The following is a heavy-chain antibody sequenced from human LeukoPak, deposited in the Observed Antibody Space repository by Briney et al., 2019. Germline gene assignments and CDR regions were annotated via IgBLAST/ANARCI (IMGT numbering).Heavy chain of an antibody. D-gene: IGHD1-1*01. V-gene: IGHV4-34*01. Sequence: SGTLALPSAVYGGGFLGFYWSWVPPPPRKGLEWIGEINHSGSTNYNPSLKSRVTISVDTSKNQFSLKLSSVTAADTAVYYCARAPGQIDYWGQGTLVTVSS. CDR2: INHSGST. CDR1: GGGFLGFY. J-gene: IGHJ4*02. CDR3: ARAPGQIDY.